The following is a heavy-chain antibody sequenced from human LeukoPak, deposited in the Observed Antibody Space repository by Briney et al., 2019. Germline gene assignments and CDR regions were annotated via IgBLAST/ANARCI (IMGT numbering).Heavy chain of an antibody. CDR1: GFTLSSCD. CDR2: IGTARDT. CDR3: ATARSFDY. J-gene: IGHJ4*02. Sequence: QSGGPLRLSCAASGFTLSSCDMHGVREATGNGLELVSAIGTARDTSYPGSVTAQFTLSTQNANNSSYFQTNSLRAGNTAVYYCATARSFDYWGQGTLVTVSS. V-gene: IGHV3-13*01.